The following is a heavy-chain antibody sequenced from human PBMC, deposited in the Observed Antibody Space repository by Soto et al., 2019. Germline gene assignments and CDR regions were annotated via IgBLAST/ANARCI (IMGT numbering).Heavy chain of an antibody. J-gene: IGHJ6*02. D-gene: IGHD3-10*01. CDR3: TTDPFADYYYYYGMDV. V-gene: IGHV3-15*07. CDR2: IKSKTDGGTT. Sequence: GGSLRLSCAASGFTFSNSWMNWVRQAPGKGLEWVGRIKSKTDGGTTDYAAPVKGRFTISRDDSKNTLYLQMNSLKTKDTAVYYCTTDPFADYYYYYGMDVWGQGTTVTVSS. CDR1: GFTFSNSW.